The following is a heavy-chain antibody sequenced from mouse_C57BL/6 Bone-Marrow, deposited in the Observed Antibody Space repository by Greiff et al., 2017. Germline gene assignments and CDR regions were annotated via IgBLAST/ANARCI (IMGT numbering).Heavy chain of an antibody. CDR3: AIPTTVVLEPYFDD. J-gene: IGHJ2*01. D-gene: IGHD1-1*01. V-gene: IGHV1-81*01. CDR1: GYTFTSYG. Sequence: QVQLKQPGAELARPGASVKLSCKASGYTFTSYGISWVKQRTGQGLEWIGEIYPRSGNTYYNEKFKGKATLTADKSSSTAYMELRSLTSEDSAVYFCAIPTTVVLEPYFDDWGQGTTLTVSS. CDR2: IYPRSGNT.